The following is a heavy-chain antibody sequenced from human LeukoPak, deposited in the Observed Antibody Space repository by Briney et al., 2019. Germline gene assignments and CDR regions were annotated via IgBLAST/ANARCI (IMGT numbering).Heavy chain of an antibody. CDR2: INPSGGST. Sequence: ASVKVSCKASGYTFTSYYMHWVRQAPGQGLEWMGMINPSGGSTSYAQKFQGRVTMTRDTSTSTVFMELSSLRSEDTAVYYCARTSGSYYHDYWGQGTLVTVSS. CDR1: GYTFTSYY. J-gene: IGHJ4*02. V-gene: IGHV1-46*01. CDR3: ARTSGSYYHDY. D-gene: IGHD1-26*01.